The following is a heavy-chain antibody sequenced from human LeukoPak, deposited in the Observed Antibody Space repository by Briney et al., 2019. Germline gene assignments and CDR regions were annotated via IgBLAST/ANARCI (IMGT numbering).Heavy chain of an antibody. CDR1: GFTFSDYY. CDR3: AKDQGGVTYYYDSSGYLPDY. Sequence: GGSLRLSCAASGFTFSDYYMSWIRQAPGKGLEWVSYISSSGSTIYYADSVKGRFTISRDNSKNTLYLQMNSLRAEDTAVYYCAKDQGGVTYYYDSSGYLPDYWGQGTLVTVSS. V-gene: IGHV3-11*04. J-gene: IGHJ4*02. D-gene: IGHD3-22*01. CDR2: ISSSGSTI.